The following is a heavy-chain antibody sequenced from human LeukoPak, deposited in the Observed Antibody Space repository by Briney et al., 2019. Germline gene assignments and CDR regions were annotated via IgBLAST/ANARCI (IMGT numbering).Heavy chain of an antibody. V-gene: IGHV3-74*03. D-gene: IGHD3-10*01. Sequence: GGSLRLSCAASGFTFSSYWMHWVRQVPGKGLVRVALINGDGSTTTHADSVKGRFTISRDNAKNTAYLQMNSLRDEDTAVYFCARDYAGSPDYWGQGTLVTVSA. CDR3: ARDYAGSPDY. CDR1: GFTFSSYW. CDR2: INGDGSTT. J-gene: IGHJ4*02.